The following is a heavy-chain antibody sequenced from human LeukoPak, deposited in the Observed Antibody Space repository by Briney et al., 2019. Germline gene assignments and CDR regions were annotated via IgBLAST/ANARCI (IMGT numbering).Heavy chain of an antibody. CDR1: GFTLTNYW. J-gene: IGHJ4*02. CDR2: IKQDGSEK. Sequence: PGGSLRLSCAVSGFTLTNYWVSWVRQAPGKGLEWVANIKQDGSEKNYVDSVKGRFTISRDNAKNSLSLQMNNLRAEDTAVYHCVREGAGAHFDYWGQGTLVTVSS. CDR3: VREGAGAHFDY. V-gene: IGHV3-7*01. D-gene: IGHD1-26*01.